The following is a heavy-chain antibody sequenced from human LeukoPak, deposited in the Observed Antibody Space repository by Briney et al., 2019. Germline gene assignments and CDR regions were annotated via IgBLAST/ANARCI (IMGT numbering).Heavy chain of an antibody. Sequence: GGSLRLSCAASGFTFSSYGMHWVRQAPGKGLEWVSAISGSGGSTYYADSVKGRFTISRDNSKNTLYLQMNSLRAEDTAVYYCAKPSDIVVVVAANGGYYFDYWGQGTLVTVSS. CDR3: AKPSDIVVVVAANGGYYFDY. V-gene: IGHV3-23*01. J-gene: IGHJ4*02. CDR2: ISGSGGST. D-gene: IGHD2-15*01. CDR1: GFTFSSYG.